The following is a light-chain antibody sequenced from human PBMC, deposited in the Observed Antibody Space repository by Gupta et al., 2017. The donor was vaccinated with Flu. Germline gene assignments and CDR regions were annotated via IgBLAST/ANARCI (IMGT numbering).Light chain of an antibody. CDR3: QQYNTWPPYT. J-gene: IGKJ2*01. V-gene: IGKV3-15*01. CDR2: GSS. Sequence: EIVMTQSPATLSVSPGERATLSCRASQSVSSNLAWYQQKPGQAPRLLIYGSSTRATRIPARFIGSASGTEFNYAISSIQSEDFAVYYCQQYNTWPPYTFGQGTRLEIK. CDR1: QSVSSN.